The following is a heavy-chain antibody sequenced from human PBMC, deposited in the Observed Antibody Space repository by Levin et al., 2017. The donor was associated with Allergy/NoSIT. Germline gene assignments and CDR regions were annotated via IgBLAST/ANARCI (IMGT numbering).Heavy chain of an antibody. CDR1: GGSISSGGYS. Sequence: SQTLSLTCAVSGGSISSGGYSWSWIRQPPGKGLEWIGYIYHSGSTYYNPSLKSRVTISVDRSKNQFSLKLSSVTAADTAVYYCAREGTGYCSGGRTRYKCSGAFDIWGQGTMVTVSS. J-gene: IGHJ3*02. D-gene: IGHD2-15*01. CDR2: IYHSGST. V-gene: IGHV4-30-2*01. CDR3: AREGTGYCSGGRTRYKCSGAFDI.